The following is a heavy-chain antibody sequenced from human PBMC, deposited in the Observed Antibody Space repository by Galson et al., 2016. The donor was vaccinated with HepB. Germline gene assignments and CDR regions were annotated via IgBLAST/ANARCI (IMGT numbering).Heavy chain of an antibody. CDR2: IYWNDNK. V-gene: IGHV2-5*01. CDR3: AHGSGWLFDQ. D-gene: IGHD6-25*01. Sequence: PALVKPTQTLTLPCTFSGFSLSSTATGVGWIRQPPGKALEWFALIYWNDNKYFRPSLQSRLTITKDTSKNQVILTMTNMDPVDTATYYCAHGSGWLFDQWGQGTLVTVSS. J-gene: IGHJ4*02. CDR1: GFSLSSTATG.